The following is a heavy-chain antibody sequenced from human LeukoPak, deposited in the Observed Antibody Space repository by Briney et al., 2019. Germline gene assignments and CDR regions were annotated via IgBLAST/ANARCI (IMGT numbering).Heavy chain of an antibody. CDR1: GGSISSGSYY. V-gene: IGHV4-61*02. J-gene: IGHJ4*02. Sequence: SETLSLTCTVSGGSISSGSYYWSWIRQPAGKGLEWIGRIYSSGSTNYNPSLKSRATISVDTSKDQFSLKLSSVTAADTAVYFCARGPSTTVTNRNYFDYWGQGTLVTVSS. D-gene: IGHD4-11*01. CDR3: ARGPSTTVTNRNYFDY. CDR2: IYSSGST.